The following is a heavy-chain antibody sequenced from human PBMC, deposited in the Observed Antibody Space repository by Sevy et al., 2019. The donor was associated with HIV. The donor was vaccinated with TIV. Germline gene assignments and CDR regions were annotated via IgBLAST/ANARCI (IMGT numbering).Heavy chain of an antibody. CDR2: ISGGGGGT. V-gene: IGHV3-23*01. J-gene: IGHJ2*01. Sequence: GGSLRLSCAASGFTFNNYAMSWVRQAPGKGLEGKGLEWVSTISGGGGGTYYADSVRGRFTISRDNSKNKLYLQVNSLRVEDTAGYYCAKHYIHDIADGWYFDLWGRGTLVTVSS. D-gene: IGHD6-13*01. CDR3: AKHYIHDIADGWYFDL. CDR1: GFTFNNYA.